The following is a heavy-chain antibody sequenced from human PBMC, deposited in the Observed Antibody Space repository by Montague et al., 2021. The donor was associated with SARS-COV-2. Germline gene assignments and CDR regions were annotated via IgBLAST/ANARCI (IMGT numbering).Heavy chain of an antibody. J-gene: IGHJ4*02. D-gene: IGHD3-16*01. Sequence: SETLSLTCTVSGGSISSSSYYWGWIRQPPGKGLEWIGSIYYSGSTYYNPSLKSRVTISVGTSKNQFSLKLSSVTAADTAVYYCARAPFMITFGGVITRLRGYYFDYWGQGTLVTVSS. CDR1: GGSISSSSYY. CDR3: ARAPFMITFGGVITRLRGYYFDY. V-gene: IGHV4-39*07. CDR2: IYYSGST.